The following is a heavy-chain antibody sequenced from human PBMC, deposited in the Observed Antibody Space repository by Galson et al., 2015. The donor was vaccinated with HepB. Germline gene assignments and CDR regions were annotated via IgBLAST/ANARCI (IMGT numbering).Heavy chain of an antibody. CDR2: MNPNSGNT. CDR3: ARGQYGYSTATRGSYYDSSGMDV. V-gene: IGHV1-8*01. J-gene: IGHJ6*04. Sequence: SVKVSCKASGYTFTSYDINWVRQATGQGLEWMGWMNPNSGNTGYAQKFQGRVTMTRNTSISTAYMELRSLRSEDTAVYYCARGQYGYSTATRGSYYDSSGMDVWGKGTPVTVSP. CDR1: GYTFTSYD. D-gene: IGHD4-11*01.